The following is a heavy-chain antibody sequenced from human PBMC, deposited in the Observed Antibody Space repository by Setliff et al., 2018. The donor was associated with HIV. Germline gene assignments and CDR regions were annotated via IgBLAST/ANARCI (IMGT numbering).Heavy chain of an antibody. CDR3: ARDLDEAVKDADNYVPLDL. CDR2: IIPILDTT. V-gene: IGHV1-69*11. Sequence: GASVKVSCKAAGGTFNNYVFSWVRKAPGRGLEWIGTIIPILDTTNYEQKFQDRVTITTDESTSTAYMELRSLTSEDTAVYYCARDLDEAVKDADNYVPLDLWGQGTLVTVSS. J-gene: IGHJ5*02. CDR1: GGTFNNYV. D-gene: IGHD3-16*01.